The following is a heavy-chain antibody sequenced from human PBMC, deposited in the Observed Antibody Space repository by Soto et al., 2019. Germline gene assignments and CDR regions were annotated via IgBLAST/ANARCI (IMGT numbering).Heavy chain of an antibody. CDR3: ARGGVPAAMSY. J-gene: IGHJ4*02. Sequence: EVQLVESGGGLVQPGGSLRLSCAASGFTFSSFWMHWVRQAPGEGLLWVSRINSDGSNTNYADSVKGRFTISRDNAKNTLYLQMNSLRAEDTAVYYCARGGVPAAMSYWGQGTLVTVSS. CDR1: GFTFSSFW. CDR2: INSDGSNT. D-gene: IGHD2-2*01. V-gene: IGHV3-74*01.